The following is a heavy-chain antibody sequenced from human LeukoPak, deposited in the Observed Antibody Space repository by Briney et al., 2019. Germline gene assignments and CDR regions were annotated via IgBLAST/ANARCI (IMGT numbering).Heavy chain of an antibody. CDR2: IYASGST. CDR1: GGSISSYY. CDR3: ARRYGYCSGGRCNDVRYYYYYMDV. Sequence: SETLSLTCTVSGGSISSYYWSWIRQPPGKGPEWIGYIYASGSTNYNPSLKSRVTMSVDTSKNQFSLKLSSVTAADTAGYYCARRYGYCSGGRCNDVRYYYYYMDVWGKGTTVTVSS. V-gene: IGHV4-4*09. D-gene: IGHD2-15*01. J-gene: IGHJ6*03.